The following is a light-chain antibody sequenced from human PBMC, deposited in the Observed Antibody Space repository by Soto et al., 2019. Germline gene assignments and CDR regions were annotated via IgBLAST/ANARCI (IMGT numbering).Light chain of an antibody. CDR3: SSFTNTDTLV. J-gene: IGLJ1*01. CDR2: EVR. CDR1: SSDVGFYNY. Sequence: QSALTQPASVSGSPGQSITISCTGTSSDVGFYNYVSWYQQNPGKAPKLMIYEVRNRPSGVSNRFSGSKSGNTASLTISGLQAEDEANYYCSSFTNTDTLVFGTGTKLTVL. V-gene: IGLV2-14*01.